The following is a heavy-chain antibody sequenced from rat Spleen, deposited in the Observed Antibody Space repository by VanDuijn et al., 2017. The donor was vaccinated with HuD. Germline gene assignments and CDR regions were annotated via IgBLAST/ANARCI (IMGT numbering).Heavy chain of an antibody. Sequence: EVRLVESGGGLVQPGRSLKLSCAASGFTFTNYDMAWVRQAPTKGLEWIASISPSGGTTYYRDSVKGRFTISRDNAKSTLSLQMDSLRSEDTATYYCARRHYGYTDYFDYWGQGVMVTVSS. CDR2: ISPSGGTT. CDR3: ARRHYGYTDYFDY. J-gene: IGHJ2*01. CDR1: GFTFTNYD. V-gene: IGHV5-25*01. D-gene: IGHD1-9*01.